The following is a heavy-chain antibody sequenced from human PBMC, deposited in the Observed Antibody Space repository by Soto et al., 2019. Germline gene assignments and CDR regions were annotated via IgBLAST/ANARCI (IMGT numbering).Heavy chain of an antibody. CDR1: GRSISSGDYY. CDR3: ARERNRASGMDV. CDR2: IYYSGST. D-gene: IGHD1-1*01. J-gene: IGHJ6*02. Sequence: SWTLSLTCTVSGRSISSGDYYWSWIRQPPVKGLECIGYIYYSGSTCYNPSLKSRVTISVDTSKNQFSLKLSSVTAADTAVYYCARERNRASGMDVWGQGTTDTVSS. V-gene: IGHV4-30-4*02.